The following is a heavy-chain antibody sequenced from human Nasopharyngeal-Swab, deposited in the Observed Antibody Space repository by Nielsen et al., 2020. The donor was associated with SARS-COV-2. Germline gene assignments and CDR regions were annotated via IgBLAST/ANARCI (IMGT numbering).Heavy chain of an antibody. CDR1: GFTFSTYG. Sequence: GGSLRLSCVASGFTFSTYGMHWVRQAPGKGLEWVAIISYDGDNKYYGDSVRGRFAISRDNSKNTLYLQMNSLRAEDTAVYYCAREVALYGMDVWGQGTTVTVSS. J-gene: IGHJ6*02. D-gene: IGHD2-15*01. CDR3: AREVALYGMDV. CDR2: ISYDGDNK. V-gene: IGHV3-30*03.